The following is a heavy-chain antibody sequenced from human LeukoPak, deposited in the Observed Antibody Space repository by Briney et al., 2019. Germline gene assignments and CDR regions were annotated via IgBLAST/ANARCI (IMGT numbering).Heavy chain of an antibody. CDR2: INHSGST. V-gene: IGHV4-34*01. CDR3: AREGQWLVPWAAFDI. J-gene: IGHJ3*02. D-gene: IGHD6-19*01. Sequence: SETLSLTCAVYGGSFSGYYWSWIRQPPGKGLEWIGEINHSGSTNYNPSLKSRVTISVDTSKNQFSLKLSSVTAADTAVYYCAREGQWLVPWAAFDIWRQGTMVSVSS. CDR1: GGSFSGYY.